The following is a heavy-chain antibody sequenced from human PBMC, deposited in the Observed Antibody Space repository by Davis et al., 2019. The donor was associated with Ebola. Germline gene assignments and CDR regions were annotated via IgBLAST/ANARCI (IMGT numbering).Heavy chain of an antibody. CDR1: VASISGYY. CDR3: ARGVLGETSVGFEH. J-gene: IGHJ4*02. Sequence: MPSETLSLTCTVSVASISGYYWTWIRQPPGKGLEWIGHVYYNVKINYNPSLKSRVTISADASKNQISLNLNSVTAADTAVYYCARGVLGETSVGFEHRGQGTLVTVSS. D-gene: IGHD2-8*02. V-gene: IGHV4-59*01. CDR2: VYYNVKI.